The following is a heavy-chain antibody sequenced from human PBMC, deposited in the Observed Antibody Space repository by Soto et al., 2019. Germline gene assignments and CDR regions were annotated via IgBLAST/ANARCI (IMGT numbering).Heavy chain of an antibody. V-gene: IGHV3-21*01. Sequence: PGGSLRLSCAASGFTFSSYSMNWVRQAPGKGLEWVSSISSSSSYIYYADSVKGRFTISRDNAKNSLYLQMNSLRAEDTAVYYCARGLWDKSPYYFDYWGQGTLVTVSS. D-gene: IGHD3-10*01. CDR2: ISSSSSYI. J-gene: IGHJ4*02. CDR1: GFTFSSYS. CDR3: ARGLWDKSPYYFDY.